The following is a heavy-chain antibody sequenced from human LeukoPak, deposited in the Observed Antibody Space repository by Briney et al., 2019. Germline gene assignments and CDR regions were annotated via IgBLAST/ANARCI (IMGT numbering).Heavy chain of an antibody. CDR3: ARDAVSAVTTGNLDY. D-gene: IGHD4-17*01. Sequence: SETLSLTCTVSGGSISSSSYYWGWIRQPPGKGLEWIGSIYYSGSTYYNPSLKSRVTISVDTSKNQFSLKLSFVTAADTAVYYCARDAVSAVTTGNLDYWGQGTLVTVSS. CDR2: IYYSGST. J-gene: IGHJ4*02. CDR1: GGSISSSSYY. V-gene: IGHV4-39*07.